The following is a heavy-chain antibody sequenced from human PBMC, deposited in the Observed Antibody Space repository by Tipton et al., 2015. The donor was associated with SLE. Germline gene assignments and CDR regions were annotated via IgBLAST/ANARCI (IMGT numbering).Heavy chain of an antibody. D-gene: IGHD6-19*01. CDR3: ARERPGDSSGWYFDL. CDR1: GGSITSYY. V-gene: IGHV4-4*07. J-gene: IGHJ2*01. CDR2: IYTSGST. Sequence: TLSLTCTVSGGSITSYYWSWIRQPAGKGLEWIGRIYTSGSTNYNPSLKSRVTLSVDTSKNQFSLKLSSVTAADTGVYYCARERPGDSSGWYFDLWGRGTLVTVSS.